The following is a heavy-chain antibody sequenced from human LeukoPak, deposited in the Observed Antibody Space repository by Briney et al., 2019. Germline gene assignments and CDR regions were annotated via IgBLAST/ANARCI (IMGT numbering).Heavy chain of an antibody. CDR3: ARTTEGGYTYDYFYYYYMDV. J-gene: IGHJ6*03. D-gene: IGHD5-18*01. CDR1: GHTFTSYD. Sequence: ASVKVSCKASGHTFTSYDINWVRQATGQGLEWMGWMNPNSGNTAYAQKFQGRVTMTRNTSISTAYMELSSLRSEDTAVYYCARTTEGGYTYDYFYYYYMDVWGKGTTVTISS. V-gene: IGHV1-8*02. CDR2: MNPNSGNT.